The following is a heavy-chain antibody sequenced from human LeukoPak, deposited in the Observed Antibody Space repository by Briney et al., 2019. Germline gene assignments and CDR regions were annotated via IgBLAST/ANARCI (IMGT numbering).Heavy chain of an antibody. CDR1: GGSFSGYY. CDR3: ARGLFATVARYNWFDP. CDR2: INHSGST. D-gene: IGHD4-23*01. J-gene: IGHJ5*02. Sequence: PSETLSLTCAVYGGSFSGYYWSWIRQPPGKGLEWIGEINHSGSTNYNPSLKSRVTISVDTSKNQFSLKLSSVTAADTAVYYCARGLFATVARYNWFDPWGQGTLVTVSS. V-gene: IGHV4-34*01.